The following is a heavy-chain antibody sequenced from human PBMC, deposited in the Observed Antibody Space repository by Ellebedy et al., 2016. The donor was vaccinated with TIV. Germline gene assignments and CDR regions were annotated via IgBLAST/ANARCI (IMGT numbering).Heavy chain of an antibody. Sequence: SVKVSCKASAGTFCSYAFNWVRQAPGQGLEWMGRIIPILGVAEYAQNFQGRVTFTADKYTTTAYMELSSLRSEETAVYYCARWGGSSGWFQGPYDYWGQGTLVTVSS. CDR1: AGTFCSYA. V-gene: IGHV1-69*10. CDR2: IIPILGVA. J-gene: IGHJ4*02. D-gene: IGHD3-22*01. CDR3: ARWGGSSGWFQGPYDY.